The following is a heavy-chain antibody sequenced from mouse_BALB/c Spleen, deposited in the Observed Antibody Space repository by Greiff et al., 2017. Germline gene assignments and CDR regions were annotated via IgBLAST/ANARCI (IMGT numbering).Heavy chain of an antibody. Sequence: QVQLQQSGAELVKPGASVKLSCKASGYTFTSYWMHWVKQRPGQGLEWIGEINPSNGRTNYNEKFKGKATLTVDKSSSTAYMQLSSLTSEDSAVYDCARDSYDGSYAMDYGGQGTSVTVSS. J-gene: IGHJ4*01. V-gene: IGHV1S81*02. CDR2: INPSNGRT. CDR1: GYTFTSYW. CDR3: ARDSYDGSYAMDY. D-gene: IGHD2-12*01.